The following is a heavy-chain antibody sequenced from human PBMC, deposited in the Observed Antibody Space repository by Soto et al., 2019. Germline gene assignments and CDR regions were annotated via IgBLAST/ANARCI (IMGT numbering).Heavy chain of an antibody. D-gene: IGHD1-1*01. Sequence: EVQLVESGGGLVQPGRSLRLSCAASGFTFDDYAMHWVRQAPGKGLEWIGEMSHSGGTHFNPSLKSRVTISVDTSKNQFSLKMSSVTAADTALYYCARVERGTATTVVDAFDIWGPGTMVTVSS. CDR3: ARVERGTATTVVDAFDI. J-gene: IGHJ3*02. V-gene: IGHV3-9*01. CDR1: GFTFDDYA. CDR2: MSHSGGTH.